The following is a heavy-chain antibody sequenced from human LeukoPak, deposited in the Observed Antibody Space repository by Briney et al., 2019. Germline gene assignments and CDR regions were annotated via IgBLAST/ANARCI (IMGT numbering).Heavy chain of an antibody. CDR2: ISTSGGST. CDR1: GFTFSSYA. V-gene: IGHV3-23*01. J-gene: IGHJ3*02. CDR3: ARWGTRDSFDI. D-gene: IGHD3-16*01. Sequence: PGGSLRLSCAASGFTFSSYAMSWVRQAPGKGLEWVSTISTSGGSTYYADSVKGRFTISRDNAKNSLYLQLNSLRAEDTAVYYCARWGTRDSFDIWGQGTMVTVSS.